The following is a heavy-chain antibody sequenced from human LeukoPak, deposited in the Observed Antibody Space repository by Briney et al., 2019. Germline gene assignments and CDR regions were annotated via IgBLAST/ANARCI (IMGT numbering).Heavy chain of an antibody. J-gene: IGHJ3*02. D-gene: IGHD2-15*01. CDR2: IYSGGST. Sequence: GGSLRLSCAASGFTVSSNYMSWVRQAPGKGLEWVSVIYSGGSTYYADSVKGRFTISRDNSKNTLYLQMNSLRAEDTAVYYCARDSKGVLSHFDIWGQGTMVTVSS. CDR1: GFTVSSNY. CDR3: ARDSKGVLSHFDI. V-gene: IGHV3-66*01.